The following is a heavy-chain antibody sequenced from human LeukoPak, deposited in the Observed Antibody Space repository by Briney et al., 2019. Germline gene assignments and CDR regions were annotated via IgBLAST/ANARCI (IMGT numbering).Heavy chain of an antibody. Sequence: GRSLRLSCAASGFTFSSYAMHWVRQAPGKGLEWVAVISYDGSNKYYADSVKGRFTISRDNSKNTLYLQMNSLRAEDTAVYYCARGGYSYGTYFDYWGQGTLVTVSS. J-gene: IGHJ4*02. CDR3: ARGGYSYGTYFDY. CDR1: GFTFSSYA. V-gene: IGHV3-30*04. D-gene: IGHD5-18*01. CDR2: ISYDGSNK.